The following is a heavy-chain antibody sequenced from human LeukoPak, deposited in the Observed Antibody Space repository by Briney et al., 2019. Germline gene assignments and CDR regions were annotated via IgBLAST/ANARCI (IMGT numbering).Heavy chain of an antibody. J-gene: IGHJ4*02. CDR2: LRAYNGNT. CDR3: ARDQGIYNHRIIDS. CDR1: GYTYSSYG. Sequence: ASLKVSCKASGYTYSSYGISWVRRASGQGREWRGWLRAYNGNTNIAQEFQGRVTMTTDTSTSTASMELRSLRSDDTAVYYCARDQGIYNHRIIDSWGQGTLVTVSS. D-gene: IGHD5-12*01. V-gene: IGHV1-18*01.